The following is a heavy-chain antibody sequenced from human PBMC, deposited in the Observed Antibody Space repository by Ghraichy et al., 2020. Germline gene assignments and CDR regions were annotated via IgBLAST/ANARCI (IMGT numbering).Heavy chain of an antibody. CDR2: VSPDGHYK. CDR1: GLTFSTYW. CDR3: ARLTHVDY. Sequence: GGSLRLSCAISGLTFSTYWMHWVRQTPGKGLMWVSAVSPDGHYKQYAGSVNGRFTISSDNAENTVYLQLNSLRGEDTAIYYCARLTHVDYWGQGILVTVSS. V-gene: IGHV3-74*01. J-gene: IGHJ4*02. D-gene: IGHD3-16*01.